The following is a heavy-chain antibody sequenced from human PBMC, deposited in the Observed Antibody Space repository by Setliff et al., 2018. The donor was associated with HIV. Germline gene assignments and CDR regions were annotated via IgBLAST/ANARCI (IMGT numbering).Heavy chain of an antibody. V-gene: IGHV3-23*01. D-gene: IGHD3-22*01. CDR3: ARDHRPYFYDKAWFDP. CDR2: VSGSGAGT. J-gene: IGHJ5*02. Sequence: PGGSLRLSCAASGFTFTNFAMSWVRQAPGKGLEWVSSVSGSGAGTYYADSVKGRFTISRDNSKDTFVLQMSSLRAEDTAVYYCARDHRPYFYDKAWFDPWGQGTLVTVSS. CDR1: GFTFTNFA.